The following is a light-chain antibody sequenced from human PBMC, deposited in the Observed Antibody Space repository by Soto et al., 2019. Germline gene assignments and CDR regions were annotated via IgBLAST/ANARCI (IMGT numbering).Light chain of an antibody. V-gene: IGLV2-14*01. J-gene: IGLJ1*01. CDR2: ELN. CDR3: SSYTTTDRRV. Sequence: QSVLTQPASVSGSPGQSITISCTGTSGNIGNFDFVSWYQQHPGKAPKLMIYELNNRPSGVSDRFSGSKSGNTASLTISGLQAEDEADYYCSSYTTTDRRVFGTGTKLTVL. CDR1: SGNIGNFDF.